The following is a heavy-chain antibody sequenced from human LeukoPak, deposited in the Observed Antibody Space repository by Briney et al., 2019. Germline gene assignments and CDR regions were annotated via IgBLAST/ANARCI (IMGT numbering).Heavy chain of an antibody. D-gene: IGHD3-10*01. V-gene: IGHV3-48*01. CDR1: GFTFSSYS. J-gene: IGHJ6*04. CDR3: ARDFRVGTRLGSLDV. CDR2: ISSSSSTI. Sequence: GSLRLSCAASGFTFSSYSMNWVRQAPGKGLEWVSYISSSSSTIYYADSVKGRFTISRDNAKNSLYLQMNSLRAEDTAVYYCARDFRVGTRLGSLDVWGKGTTVTVSS.